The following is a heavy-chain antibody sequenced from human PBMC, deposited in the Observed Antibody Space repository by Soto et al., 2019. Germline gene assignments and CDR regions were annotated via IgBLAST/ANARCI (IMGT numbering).Heavy chain of an antibody. CDR2: IYNSGTT. CDR3: ARDPAP. J-gene: IGHJ5*02. V-gene: IGHV4-31*03. Sequence: SDTLSLTCTVSGGSLTRGGYYWSWIRQHPGKGLEWIGYIYNSGTTYYNPSLKCRVTISVDTSKNQFSLKLTSVTAADTAVYYCARDPAPWAQGTLVNVSS. CDR1: GGSLTRGGYY.